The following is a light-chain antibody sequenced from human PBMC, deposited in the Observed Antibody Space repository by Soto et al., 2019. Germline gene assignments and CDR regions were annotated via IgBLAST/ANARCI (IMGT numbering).Light chain of an antibody. CDR1: SEHRTYA. CDR3: QTWDIGIGI. J-gene: IGLJ2*01. CDR2: IKSDGSY. V-gene: IGLV4-69*01. Sequence: QAVVTQSPSASASLGASVKLTCTLSSEHRTYAIAWHQQQPEKGPRYLMKIKSDGSYTKGDGIPDRFSGSSFGAERYLSISSLQSEDEADYFCQTWDIGIGIFGGGTQLTVL.